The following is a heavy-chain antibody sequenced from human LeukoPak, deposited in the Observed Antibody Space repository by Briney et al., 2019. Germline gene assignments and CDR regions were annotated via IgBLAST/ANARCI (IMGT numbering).Heavy chain of an antibody. Sequence: SETLSLTCTVSGGSISSSSYYWGWIRQPPGKGLEWIGSIYYGGNTHYNPSLKSRVTISLDTSKNQFSLKLRSVTAADTAVYYCARDTRDAFDIWGQGTMVTVSS. CDR1: GGSISSSSYY. V-gene: IGHV4-39*07. CDR2: IYYGGNT. CDR3: ARDTRDAFDI. J-gene: IGHJ3*02.